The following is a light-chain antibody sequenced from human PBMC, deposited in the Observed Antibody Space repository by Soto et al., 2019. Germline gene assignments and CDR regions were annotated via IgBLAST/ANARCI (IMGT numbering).Light chain of an antibody. CDR1: QSVSSY. J-gene: IGKJ5*01. CDR3: QQRSNWPIT. CDR2: DAS. V-gene: IGKV3-11*01. Sequence: EIVLTQFPGTVSLSPGDGATLSCRASQSVSSYLAWYQQKRGQAPRLLIYDASNRATGIPARFSGSGSGTDFTLTISSLEPEDFAVYYCQQRSNWPITFGQGTRLEIK.